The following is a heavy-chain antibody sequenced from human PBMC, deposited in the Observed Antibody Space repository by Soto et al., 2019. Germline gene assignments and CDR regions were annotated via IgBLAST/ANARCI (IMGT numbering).Heavy chain of an antibody. Sequence: QVQLVQSGAEVKKPGSSVKVSCKASGGTFSSYAISWVRQAPGQGLEWMGGIIPIFGTANYAQKFQGRVTITEDESKSTAYMVLSSLRSEDTALYYCARPSRDSSVDYGTAFDYWGQGTLVPVSS. V-gene: IGHV1-69*01. CDR2: IIPIFGTA. CDR3: ARPSRDSSVDYGTAFDY. CDR1: GGTFSSYA. D-gene: IGHD3-22*01. J-gene: IGHJ4*02.